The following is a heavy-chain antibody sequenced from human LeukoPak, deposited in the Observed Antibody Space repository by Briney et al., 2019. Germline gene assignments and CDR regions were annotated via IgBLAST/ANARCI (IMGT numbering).Heavy chain of an antibody. CDR1: GGSISSYY. D-gene: IGHD3-16*01. CDR2: IYYSGST. V-gene: IGHV4-59*01. Sequence: SETLFLTCTVSGGSISSYYWSWIRQPPGKGLEWIGYIYYSGSTNYNPSLKSRVTISVDTSKNQFSLKLSSVTAADTAVYYCARDLTPLGYWGQGTLVTVSS. CDR3: ARDLTPLGY. J-gene: IGHJ4*02.